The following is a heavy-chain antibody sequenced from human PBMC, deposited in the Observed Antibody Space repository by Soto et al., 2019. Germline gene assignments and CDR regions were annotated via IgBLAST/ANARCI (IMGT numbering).Heavy chain of an antibody. J-gene: IGHJ4*02. V-gene: IGHV3-23*01. D-gene: IGHD2-2*01. CDR1: GFNFNIYA. Sequence: GGSLRLSCAAYGFNFNIYAMNWVRQAPGKGLEWVACIIGNSEATYYADSVKGRFTISRDDSKKSLYLQMNSLKTEDTAVYYCARSGSSTSCYDYWGQGTQVTVSS. CDR2: IIGNSEAT. CDR3: ARSGSSTSCYDY.